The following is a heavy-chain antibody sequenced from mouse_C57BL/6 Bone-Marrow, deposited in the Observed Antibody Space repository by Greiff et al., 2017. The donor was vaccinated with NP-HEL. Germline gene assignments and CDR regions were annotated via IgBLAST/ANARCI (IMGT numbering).Heavy chain of an antibody. CDR3: TGGRLEGPYYFDY. Sequence: VQLKESGGGLVQPGGSMKLSCVASGFTFSNYWMNWVRQSPEKGLEWVAQIRLKSDNYATHYAESVKGRFTISRDDSKSSVYLQMNNLRAEDTGIYYCTGGRLEGPYYFDYWGQGTTLTVSS. CDR2: IRLKSDNYAT. CDR1: GFTFSNYW. J-gene: IGHJ2*01. D-gene: IGHD2-2*01. V-gene: IGHV6-3*01.